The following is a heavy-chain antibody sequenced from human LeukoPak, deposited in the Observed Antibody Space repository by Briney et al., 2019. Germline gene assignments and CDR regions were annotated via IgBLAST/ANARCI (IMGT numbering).Heavy chain of an antibody. V-gene: IGHV4-39*01. CDR2: IYYSGST. CDR1: GGSISSSSYY. D-gene: IGHD2-8*01. Sequence: SETLSLTCTVSGGSISSSSYYWGWIRQPPGKGLEWIGSIYYSGSTYYNPSLKSRVTISVDTSKNQFSLKLSSVTAADTAVYYCARRLTEYCTNGVCYWFDYWGQGTLVTVSS. J-gene: IGHJ4*02. CDR3: ARRLTEYCTNGVCYWFDY.